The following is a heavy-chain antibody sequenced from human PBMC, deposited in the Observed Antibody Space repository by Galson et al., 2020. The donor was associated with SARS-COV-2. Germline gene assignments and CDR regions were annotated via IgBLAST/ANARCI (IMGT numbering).Heavy chain of an antibody. CDR3: ARRKYYNYYMDV. Sequence: SETLSLTCTVSGGSISTRSDYWGWIRQPPGKGLEWIATISYSGSTYYNPSLKSRVVISVDKSKNQFSLRMGSVTAADTAVYYCARRKYYNYYMDVWGKGTAVIISS. CDR1: GGSISTRSDY. V-gene: IGHV4-39*01. J-gene: IGHJ6*03. CDR2: ISYSGST.